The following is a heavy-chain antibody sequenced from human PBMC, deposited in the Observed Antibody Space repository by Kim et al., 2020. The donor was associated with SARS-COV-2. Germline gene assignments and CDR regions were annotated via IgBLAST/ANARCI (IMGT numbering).Heavy chain of an antibody. CDR3: TTAFH. Sequence: KADGGTTEYAASVKGRLTISIDDSKNIAYVQMSRLKTEDTALYYCTTAFHWGQGTLVTVSS. V-gene: IGHV3-49*02. CDR2: KADGGTT. J-gene: IGHJ4*02. D-gene: IGHD2-21*02.